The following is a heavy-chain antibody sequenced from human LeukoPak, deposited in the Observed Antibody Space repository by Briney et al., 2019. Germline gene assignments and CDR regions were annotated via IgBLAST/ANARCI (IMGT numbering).Heavy chain of an antibody. CDR3: VRGPRYSGYDYFDY. CDR2: ISSSLSTI. V-gene: IGHV3-48*01. Sequence: GGSLRLSCAASGFTFSTYSMNWVRQAPGKGLEWVSYISSSLSTIYYADSVKGRFTISRDNAKNSLYLQMSSLRREDTAVYFCVRGPRYSGYDYFDYWGQGTPVTVSS. J-gene: IGHJ4*02. D-gene: IGHD5-12*01. CDR1: GFTFSTYS.